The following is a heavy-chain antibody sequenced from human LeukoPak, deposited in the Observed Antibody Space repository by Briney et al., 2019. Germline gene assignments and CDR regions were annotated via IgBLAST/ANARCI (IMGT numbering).Heavy chain of an antibody. CDR3: ARDPLVGIFGGYCSGGSCDHNWFDP. CDR1: GFTFDDYG. Sequence: GGSLSLSCGASGFTFDDYGMSWVRQAPGKGLEWDSGINWSGGSTGYADSVNVRFTIPRDKAKNPLYLQRNSMRAEDTALYYCARDPLVGIFGGYCSGGSCDHNWFDPWGQGTLVTVSS. D-gene: IGHD2-15*01. CDR2: INWSGGST. J-gene: IGHJ5*02. V-gene: IGHV3-20*04.